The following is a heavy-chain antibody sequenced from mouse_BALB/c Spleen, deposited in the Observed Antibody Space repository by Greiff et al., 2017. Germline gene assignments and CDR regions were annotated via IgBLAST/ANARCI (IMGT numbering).Heavy chain of an antibody. CDR1: GFTFSSYA. CDR2: ISSGGST. CDR3: AREELPYYFDY. D-gene: IGHD2-1*01. V-gene: IGHV5-6-5*01. Sequence: EVQLVESGGGLVKPGGSLKLSCAASGFTFSSYAMSWVRQTPEKRLEWVASISSGGSTYYPDSVKGRFTISRDNARNILYLQMSSLRSEDTAMYYCAREELPYYFDYWGQGTTLTVSS. J-gene: IGHJ2*01.